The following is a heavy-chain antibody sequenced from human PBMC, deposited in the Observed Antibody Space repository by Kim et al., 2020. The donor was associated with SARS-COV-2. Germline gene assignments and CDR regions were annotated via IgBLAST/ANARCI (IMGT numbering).Heavy chain of an antibody. CDR3: AREDHDYVWGSYRYGYFDY. D-gene: IGHD3-16*02. CDR1: GFTVSSNY. V-gene: IGHV3-53*01. Sequence: GGSLRLSCAASGFTVSSNYMSWVRQAPGKGLEWVSVIYSGGSTYYADSAKGRFTISRDNSKNTLYLQMNSLRAEDTAVYYCAREDHDYVWGSYRYGYFDYWGQGTLVTVSS. J-gene: IGHJ4*02. CDR2: IYSGGST.